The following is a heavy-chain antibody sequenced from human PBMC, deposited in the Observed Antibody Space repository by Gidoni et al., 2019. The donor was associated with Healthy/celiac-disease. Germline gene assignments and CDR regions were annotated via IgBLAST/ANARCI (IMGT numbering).Heavy chain of an antibody. CDR2: INTNTGNP. J-gene: IGHJ5*02. Sequence: QVQLVQSGSELKKPGASVKVSCKASGYTFTSYAMNWVRRAPGQGLEWMGWINTNTGNPTYAQGFTGRFVFSLDTSVSTAYLQICSLKAEDTAVYYCERSSSGWYVGWFDPWGQGTLVTVSS. CDR3: ERSSSGWYVGWFDP. CDR1: GYTFTSYA. V-gene: IGHV7-4-1*01. D-gene: IGHD6-19*01.